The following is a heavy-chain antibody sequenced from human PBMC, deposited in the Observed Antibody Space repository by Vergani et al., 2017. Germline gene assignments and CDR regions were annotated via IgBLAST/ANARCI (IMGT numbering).Heavy chain of an antibody. J-gene: IGHJ4*02. V-gene: IGHV3-23*01. D-gene: IGHD3-22*01. CDR3: ARALLNYYDSSGYPDY. CDR2: ISDSGGST. CDR1: GFTFSSYA. Sequence: EVQLLESGGGLVQPGGSLRLSCATSGFTFSSYAMSWVRQAPGKGLEWVSTISDSGGSTYYADSVKGRFPISRDNSKNTLFLQMSSLRAEDTAVYYCARALLNYYDSSGYPDYWGQGTLVTVSS.